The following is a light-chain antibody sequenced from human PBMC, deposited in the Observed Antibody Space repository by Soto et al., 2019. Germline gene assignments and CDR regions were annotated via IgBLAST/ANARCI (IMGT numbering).Light chain of an antibody. Sequence: QSALTQPASVSGSPGQSITISCTGTSSDVGGQKLVSWYQQHPGKAPKVLLYEGSERPSGVSDRFSGSKSGNTASVTISGLQAEDEADYYCCSYAGSTTWVFGGGTKLTVL. CDR1: SSDVGGQKL. CDR2: EGS. CDR3: CSYAGSTTWV. J-gene: IGLJ3*02. V-gene: IGLV2-23*01.